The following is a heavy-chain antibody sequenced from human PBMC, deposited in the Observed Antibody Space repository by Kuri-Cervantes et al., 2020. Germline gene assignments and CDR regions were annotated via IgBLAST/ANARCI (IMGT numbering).Heavy chain of an antibody. CDR1: GGSISSNNYY. CDR3: ARQSYDYGDHVSRGGFDY. J-gene: IGHJ4*02. Sequence: SETLSLTCTVSGGSISSNNYYWGWIRQPPGKGLEWIGSIYYSGNTYCNPSLQTRVTISVDTSKNQFSLKLSSVTAADTAVYYCARQSYDYGDHVSRGGFDYWGQGTLVTVSS. V-gene: IGHV4-39*07. D-gene: IGHD4-17*01. CDR2: IYYSGNT.